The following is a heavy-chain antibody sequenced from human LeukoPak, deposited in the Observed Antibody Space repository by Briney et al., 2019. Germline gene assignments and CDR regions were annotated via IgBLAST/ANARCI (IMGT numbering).Heavy chain of an antibody. V-gene: IGHV3-23*01. Sequence: PGGSLRLSCAASGFTFNNYAMIWVRQAPGKGLEWLSSISSSGGNTNYADSVKGRFTISRDNSKNTLYLEMNRLRVEDTATYYCPAYYESSVYPRPPKNYGGKGTLLTVSS. CDR2: ISSSGGNT. CDR1: GFTFNNYA. CDR3: PAYYESSVYPRPPKNY. D-gene: IGHD3-22*01. J-gene: IGHJ4*02.